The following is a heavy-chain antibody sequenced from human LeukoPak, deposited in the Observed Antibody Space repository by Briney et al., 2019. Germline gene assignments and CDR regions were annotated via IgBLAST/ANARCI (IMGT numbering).Heavy chain of an antibody. CDR1: GGSFSDYY. D-gene: IGHD4-23*01. CDR3: ARERGLYGGHFDY. V-gene: IGHV4-34*01. CDR2: IYYSGST. Sequence: SETLSLTCGVYGGSFSDYYWGWIRQPPGKGLEWIGSIYYSGSTYYNPSLKSRVTISVDTSKNQFSLKLSSVTAADTAVYYCARERGLYGGHFDYWGQGTLVTVSS. J-gene: IGHJ4*02.